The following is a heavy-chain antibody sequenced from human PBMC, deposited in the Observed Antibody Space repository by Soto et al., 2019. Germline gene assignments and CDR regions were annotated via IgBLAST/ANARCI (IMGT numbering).Heavy chain of an antibody. CDR1: GGSISGYY. Sequence: PSETLSLTCTVSGGSISGYYWSWIRQPPGKGLEWIGYIYYSGSTNYNPSLRSRVTISVDTSKNQFSLKMSSATAADTALYYCASYRVPYSWGQGTLVTVSS. CDR2: IYYSGST. CDR3: ASYRVPYS. V-gene: IGHV4-59*01. J-gene: IGHJ4*02.